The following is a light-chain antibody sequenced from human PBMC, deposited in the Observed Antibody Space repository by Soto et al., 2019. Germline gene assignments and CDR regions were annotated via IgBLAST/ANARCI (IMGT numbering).Light chain of an antibody. Sequence: EIVMTQSPPTLSVSPGERATLSCRASQSVSSSSVAWYQHKPGQAPRLLIYGASTRATGIPARFSGSGSGTEFTLTISSLQSEDFAVYYCQQYINLWTFGQGTKVDIK. J-gene: IGKJ1*01. V-gene: IGKV3-15*01. CDR2: GAS. CDR3: QQYINLWT. CDR1: QSVSSS.